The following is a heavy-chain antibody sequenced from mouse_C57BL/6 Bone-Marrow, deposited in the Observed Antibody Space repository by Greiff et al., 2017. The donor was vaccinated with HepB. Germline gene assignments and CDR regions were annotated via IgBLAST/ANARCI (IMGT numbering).Heavy chain of an antibody. CDR2: ISYSGST. V-gene: IGHV3-1*01. D-gene: IGHD2-3*01. J-gene: IGHJ3*01. Sequence: EVQLQESGPGMVKPSQSLSLTCTVTGYSITSGYDWHWIRHFPGNKLEWMGYISYSGSTNYNPSLKSRISITHDTSKNHFFLKLNSVTTEDTATYYCARGGYYSGWFAYWGQGTLVTVSA. CDR1: GYSITSGYD. CDR3: ARGGYYSGWFAY.